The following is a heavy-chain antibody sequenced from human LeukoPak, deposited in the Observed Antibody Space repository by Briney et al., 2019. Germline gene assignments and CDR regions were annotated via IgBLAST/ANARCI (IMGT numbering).Heavy chain of an antibody. CDR3: ARLDIASRPAMNIDY. CDR2: IYYNGNT. D-gene: IGHD6-6*01. Sequence: SETLSLTCTVSGGSISSSSYSWGWIRQPPGKGLEWIGSIYYNGNTYHNPSLKSRVTISVDTSKNQFSLMLSSVTAADTAAYYCARLDIASRPAMNIDYWGQGTLVTVSA. V-gene: IGHV4-39*01. CDR1: GGSISSSSYS. J-gene: IGHJ4*02.